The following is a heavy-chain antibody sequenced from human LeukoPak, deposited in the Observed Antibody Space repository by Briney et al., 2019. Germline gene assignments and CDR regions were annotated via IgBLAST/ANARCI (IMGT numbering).Heavy chain of an antibody. CDR1: GFTFDDYA. J-gene: IGHJ6*02. D-gene: IGHD2-15*01. CDR2: ISGDGGST. CDR3: ARVRSGLHMDV. Sequence: PGGSLRLSCAASGFTFDDYAMHWVRQAPGKGLEWVSLISGDGGSTYYADSVKGRFTISRDNAKNSLYLQMNSLRAEDTALYYCARVRSGLHMDVWGQGTTVTVSS. V-gene: IGHV3-43*02.